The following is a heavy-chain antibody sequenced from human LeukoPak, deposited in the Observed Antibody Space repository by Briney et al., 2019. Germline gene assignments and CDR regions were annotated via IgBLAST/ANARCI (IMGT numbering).Heavy chain of an antibody. CDR3: ARQGRGDGSGLDY. D-gene: IGHD3-22*01. CDR1: GDSIGSGGYY. V-gene: IGHV4-31*03. CDR2: IYYSGST. J-gene: IGHJ4*02. Sequence: SETLSLTCTVSGDSIGSGGYYWSWIRQHPGKGLEQIGYIYYSGSTYYSPSLRSRVTISVDTSQNQISLKLSSVTAADTAVYYCARQGRGDGSGLDYWGQGTLVTVSS.